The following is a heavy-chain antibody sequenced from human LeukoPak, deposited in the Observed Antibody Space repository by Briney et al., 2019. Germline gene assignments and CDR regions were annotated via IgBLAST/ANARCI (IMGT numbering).Heavy chain of an antibody. J-gene: IGHJ4*02. Sequence: SETLSLTCAVYGGSFSGYYWSWIRQPPGKGLEWIGEINHSGSTNYNPSLKSRVTISVDTSKNQFSLKLSSVTAADTAVYYCARGPRSYYYDSSGYYRGNYFDYWGQGTLVTVSS. V-gene: IGHV4-34*01. CDR3: ARGPRSYYYDSSGYYRGNYFDY. CDR1: GGSFSGYY. CDR2: INHSGST. D-gene: IGHD3-22*01.